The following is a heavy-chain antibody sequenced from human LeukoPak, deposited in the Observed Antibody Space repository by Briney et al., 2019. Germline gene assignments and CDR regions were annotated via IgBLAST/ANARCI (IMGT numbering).Heavy chain of an antibody. D-gene: IGHD2-2*01. J-gene: IGHJ3*02. CDR1: GFTFSSYG. V-gene: IGHV3-30*18. CDR2: ISYGGSNK. Sequence: PGGSLRLSCAASGFTFSSYGMHWVRQAPGKGLEWVAVISYGGSNKYYADSVKGRFTISRDNSKNTLYLQMNSLRAEDTAVYYCAKLGYCSSTSCYGDAFDIWGQGTMVTVSS. CDR3: AKLGYCSSTSCYGDAFDI.